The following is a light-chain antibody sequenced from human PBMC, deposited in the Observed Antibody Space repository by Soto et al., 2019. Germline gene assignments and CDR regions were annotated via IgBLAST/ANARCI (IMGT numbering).Light chain of an antibody. CDR3: SSYTSSSPVV. V-gene: IGLV2-14*01. J-gene: IGLJ2*01. Sequence: QPVLTQPASVSGSPGQSITISCTGTSSDVGGYNYVSWYQQHPGKAPKLMIYDVSYRPSGVSNRFSGSKSGNTASLTISGLQTEDEADYYCSSYTSSSPVVFGGGTQLTVL. CDR1: SSDVGGYNY. CDR2: DVS.